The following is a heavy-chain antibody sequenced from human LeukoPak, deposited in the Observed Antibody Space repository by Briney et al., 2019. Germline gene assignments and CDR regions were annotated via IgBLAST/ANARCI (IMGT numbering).Heavy chain of an antibody. D-gene: IGHD4-17*01. Sequence: PSETLSLTCTVSGGSISSSSYYWGWIRQPPGKGLEWIGSIYYSGSTYYSPSLKSRVTISVDTSKNQFSLKLYSVTAADTAVYYCARGGDYGDYVFHYWGQGTLVTVSS. CDR2: IYYSGST. J-gene: IGHJ4*02. CDR1: GGSISSSSYY. V-gene: IGHV4-39*07. CDR3: ARGGDYGDYVFHY.